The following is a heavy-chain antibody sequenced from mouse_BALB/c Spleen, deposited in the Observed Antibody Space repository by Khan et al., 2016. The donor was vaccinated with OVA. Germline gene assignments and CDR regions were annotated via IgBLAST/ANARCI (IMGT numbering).Heavy chain of an antibody. J-gene: IGHJ4*01. Sequence: QMQLEESGPGLVAPSQSLSITCTVSGFSLTSYGVNWVRQPPGKGLEWLGVIWGDGSTNYHSALIYRLSISKDNSKSQVFLKLNSLQTDDTATYDCVKQNYGTLYAMDYWGQGTAVTVSA. CDR3: VKQNYGTLYAMDY. V-gene: IGHV2-3*01. CDR2: IWGDGST. D-gene: IGHD2-1*01. CDR1: GFSLTSYG.